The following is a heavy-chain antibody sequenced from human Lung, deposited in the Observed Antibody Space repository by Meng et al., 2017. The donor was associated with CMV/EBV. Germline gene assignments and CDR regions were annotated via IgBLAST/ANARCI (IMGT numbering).Heavy chain of an antibody. Sequence: GGSXRLSCAASGFAFSSYGMHWVRQAPGKGLEWVVFIRFDGSEKYYADSVKGRFTISRDNSKNTVYLQMESLRAEDAAVYYCAKEGKSVYSGSSYASWAQGTXVTVSS. CDR3: AKEGKSVYSGSSYAS. V-gene: IGHV3-30*02. CDR1: GFAFSSYG. CDR2: IRFDGSEK. J-gene: IGHJ4*02. D-gene: IGHD1-26*01.